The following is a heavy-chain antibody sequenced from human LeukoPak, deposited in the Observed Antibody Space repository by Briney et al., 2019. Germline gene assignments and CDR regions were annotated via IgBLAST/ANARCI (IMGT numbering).Heavy chain of an antibody. V-gene: IGHV1-2*02. CDR3: ARGFWYYYDSSGYLDY. Sequence: ASVKVSCKAYGYTFTGYSSHWVRQAPGQGLEWMGWINPNSGGTNYAQKFHGRVTMTRDKYISPAYMELSRLRSDDTAVYYCARGFWYYYDSSGYLDYWGQGTLVTVSS. J-gene: IGHJ4*02. CDR1: GYTFTGYS. CDR2: INPNSGGT. D-gene: IGHD3-22*01.